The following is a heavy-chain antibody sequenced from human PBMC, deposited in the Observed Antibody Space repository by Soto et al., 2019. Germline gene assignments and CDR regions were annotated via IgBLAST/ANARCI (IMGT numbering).Heavy chain of an antibody. Sequence: QVQVEQSGAEVKKPGSSVKVSCKASGGTFSTAAISWVRQAPGQGLEWMGGIMPIFRTADYAQKFQGRVTITADESTSTAYLELMSLSSEDTAIYYCARDKDRQQLGGNYYYIMDVWGHGTTVTVSS. J-gene: IGHJ6*02. CDR3: ARDKDRQQLGGNYYYIMDV. V-gene: IGHV1-69*12. D-gene: IGHD3-3*02. CDR1: GGTFSTAA. CDR2: IMPIFRTA.